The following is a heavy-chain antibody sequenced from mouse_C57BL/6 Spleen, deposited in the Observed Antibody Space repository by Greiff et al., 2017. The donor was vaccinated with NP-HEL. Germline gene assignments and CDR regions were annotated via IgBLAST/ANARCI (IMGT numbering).Heavy chain of an antibody. CDR2: INPNNGGT. CDR1: GYTFTDYY. Sequence: EVQLQQSGPELVKPGASVKISCKASGYTFTDYYMNWVKQSHGKSLEWIGDINPNNGGTSYNQKFKGKATLTVDKYSSTAYMELRSLTSEASAVYYCARYEGAMDYWGQGTSVTVSS. J-gene: IGHJ4*01. V-gene: IGHV1-26*01. CDR3: ARYEGAMDY. D-gene: IGHD2-3*01.